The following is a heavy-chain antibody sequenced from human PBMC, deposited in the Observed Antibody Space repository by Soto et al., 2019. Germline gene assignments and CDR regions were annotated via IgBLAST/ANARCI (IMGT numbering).Heavy chain of an antibody. V-gene: IGHV1-18*04. D-gene: IGHD3-22*01. CDR2: ISAYNGNT. Sequence: ASVKVSCKASGYTFTSYGISWVRQAPGQGLEWMGWISAYNGNTNYAQKLQGRVTMTTDTSTSTAYMELSSLRSEDTAVYYCARDPLYYYDSSGYFDYWGQGTLVTVSS. J-gene: IGHJ4*02. CDR3: ARDPLYYYDSSGYFDY. CDR1: GYTFTSYG.